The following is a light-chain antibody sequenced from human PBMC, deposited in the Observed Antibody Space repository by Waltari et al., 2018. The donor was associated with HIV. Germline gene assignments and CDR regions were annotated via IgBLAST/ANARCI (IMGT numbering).Light chain of an antibody. CDR3: CSYTSRSTLV. CDR1: PTDVGGYNY. J-gene: IGLJ3*02. CDR2: EVS. V-gene: IGLV2-14*01. Sequence: QSALTQPASVSESPGQSITISCTGTPTDVGGYNYVSWYQQHPAKAPKLMIYEVSNRPSGVSNRFSGSKSSNTASLTSSGLQDEDEADYYCCSYTSRSTLVFGGGTKVTVL.